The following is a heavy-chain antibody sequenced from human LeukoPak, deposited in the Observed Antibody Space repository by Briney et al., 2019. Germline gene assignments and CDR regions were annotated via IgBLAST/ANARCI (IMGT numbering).Heavy chain of an antibody. CDR2: IYSGGST. V-gene: IGHV3-53*01. J-gene: IGHJ5*02. Sequence: GGSLRLSCAASGFTVSSNYMSWVRQAPGKGLEWVSVIYSGGSTCYAASVKGRFTISRDNSKNTLYLQMNSLRAEDTAVYYCARVITIVGVVNLFDPWGQGTLVTVSS. D-gene: IGHD3-3*01. CDR1: GFTVSSNY. CDR3: ARVITIVGVVNLFDP.